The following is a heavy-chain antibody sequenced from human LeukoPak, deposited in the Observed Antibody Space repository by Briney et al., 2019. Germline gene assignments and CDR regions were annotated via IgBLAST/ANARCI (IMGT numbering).Heavy chain of an antibody. CDR1: GFTFSDYA. J-gene: IGHJ4*02. CDR3: ARGLVDTATASDY. V-gene: IGHV3-23*01. Sequence: GGSLRLSCAASGFTFSDYAMSWVRQAPGKGLEWVSVISAGGGSTYYADSVKGRFTISRDNSKNTLYLQMNSLRAEDTAVYYCARGLVDTATASDYWGQGTLVTVSS. CDR2: ISAGGGST. D-gene: IGHD5-18*01.